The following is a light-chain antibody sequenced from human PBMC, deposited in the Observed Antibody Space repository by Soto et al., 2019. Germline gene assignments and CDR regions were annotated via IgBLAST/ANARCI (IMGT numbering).Light chain of an antibody. V-gene: IGKV3-15*01. CDR3: QHYVTWPLT. Sequence: ILMTQSPATLSASPGEGATLSCRASQGIGDTLAWYHQKPGQTPRLLIYDTSIRDTGVPSRFSGSRSGAEFTLTISSLQSEDFAVYYCQHYVTWPLTVGGGTQVDIK. CDR1: QGIGDT. J-gene: IGKJ4*01. CDR2: DTS.